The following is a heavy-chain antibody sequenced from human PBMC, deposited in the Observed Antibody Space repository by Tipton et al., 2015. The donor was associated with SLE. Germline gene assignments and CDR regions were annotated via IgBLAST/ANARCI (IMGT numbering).Heavy chain of an antibody. J-gene: IGHJ4*02. CDR2: IYYSGST. CDR1: GGSISSSSYY. V-gene: IGHV4-39*07. Sequence: TLSLTCTVSGGSISSSSYYWGWIRQPPGKGLEWIGSIYYSGSTYYSPSLNSRVTISIDTSKNQFSLKMSSVTAADTAVYYCATDRNDYWGQGTLVTVSS. CDR3: ATDRNDY.